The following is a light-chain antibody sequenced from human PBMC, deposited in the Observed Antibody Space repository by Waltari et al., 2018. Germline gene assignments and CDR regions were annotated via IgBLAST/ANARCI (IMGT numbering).Light chain of an antibody. V-gene: IGKV4-1*01. CDR1: QIVFYNSNNKHY. J-gene: IGKJ2*01. Sequence: DIVMTQSPDSLPVSLGERATITCKSSQIVFYNSNNKHYLAWYQQKVGQPPKLLIYWASSRESGVPDRFSGSVSGTDFTLTISSLQTEDVAVYYCQQYYTAPYTFGQGTKLEIK. CDR3: QQYYTAPYT. CDR2: WAS.